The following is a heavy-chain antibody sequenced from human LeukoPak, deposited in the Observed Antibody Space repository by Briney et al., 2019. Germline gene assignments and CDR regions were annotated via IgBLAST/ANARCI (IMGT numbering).Heavy chain of an antibody. V-gene: IGHV4-38-2*02. CDR2: IYHSGST. CDR3: ARIGYSYGYGSDY. CDR1: GYSISSGYY. J-gene: IGHJ4*02. D-gene: IGHD5-18*01. Sequence: SETLSLTCTVSGYSISSGYYCGWIRQPPGKGLEWIGSIYHSGSTYYNPSLKSRVTISVDTSKNQFSLKLSSVTAADTAVYYCARIGYSYGYGSDYWGQGTLVTVSS.